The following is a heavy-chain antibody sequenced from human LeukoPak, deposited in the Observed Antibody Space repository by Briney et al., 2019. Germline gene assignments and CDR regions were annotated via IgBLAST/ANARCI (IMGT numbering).Heavy chain of an antibody. V-gene: IGHV4-4*07. J-gene: IGHJ6*02. CDR1: GGSISSYY. D-gene: IGHD3-10*01. CDR2: IYTSGNT. CDR3: ARGSGTYYNPYYYGMDV. Sequence: PSETLSLTCTVSGGSISSYYWSWIRQPAGKGLEWIGRIYTSGNTYYHPSLKSRVTMSVDTSKNQFSLKLSSVTAADTAVYYCARGSGTYYNPYYYGMDVWGQGTTVTVSS.